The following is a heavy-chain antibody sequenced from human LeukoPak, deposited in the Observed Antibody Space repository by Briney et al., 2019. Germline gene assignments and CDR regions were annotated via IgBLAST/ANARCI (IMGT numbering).Heavy chain of an antibody. CDR2: INVEGTRT. J-gene: IGHJ4*02. CDR1: GFXFSNYW. V-gene: IGHV3-74*01. CDR3: ARDSGGFDY. D-gene: IGHD3-10*01. Sequence: PGGSLRLSCAGSGFXFSNYWVHWVRQAPGKGLVWVSRINVEGTRTDYADSVKGRFTISRDNSKNTLYLQMNSLRAEDTAVYYCARDSGGFDYWGQGTLVTVSS.